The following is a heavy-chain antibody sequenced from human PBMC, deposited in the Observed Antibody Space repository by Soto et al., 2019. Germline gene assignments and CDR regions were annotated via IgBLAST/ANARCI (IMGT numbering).Heavy chain of an antibody. D-gene: IGHD6-13*01. J-gene: IGHJ6*02. Sequence: SETLSLTCTVSGGSISSSSYYWGWIRQPPGKGLEWIGSIYYSGSTYYNPSLKSRVTISVDTSKNQFSLKLSSVTAADTAVYYCAIHPGYGSSWYGPYYYYYGMDVWGQGTTVTVSS. CDR3: AIHPGYGSSWYGPYYYYYGMDV. CDR1: GGSISSSSYY. CDR2: IYYSGST. V-gene: IGHV4-39*01.